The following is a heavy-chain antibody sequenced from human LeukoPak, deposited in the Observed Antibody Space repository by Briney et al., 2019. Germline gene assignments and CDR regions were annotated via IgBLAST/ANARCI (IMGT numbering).Heavy chain of an antibody. CDR2: ISAYNGNT. CDR1: GYTFTSYG. CDR3: ARGVSIFGVVIGGGYFDY. J-gene: IGHJ4*02. D-gene: IGHD3-3*01. V-gene: IGHV1-18*01. Sequence: ASVKVSCKASGYTFTSYGISWVRQAPGQGLEWMGWISAYNGNTNYAQKLQGRVTMTTDTSTRTAYMELRSVRSDGTAVYYCARGVSIFGVVIGGGYFDYWGQGTLVTVSS.